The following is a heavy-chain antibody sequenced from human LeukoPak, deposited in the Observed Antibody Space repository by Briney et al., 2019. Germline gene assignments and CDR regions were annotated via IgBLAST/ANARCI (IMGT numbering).Heavy chain of an antibody. V-gene: IGHV4-4*02. CDR1: GGSFSRSNW. CDR2: IYHSGST. CDR3: ARDDRWNYSNY. Sequence: SGTLSLTCAVSGGSFSRSNWWIWVRQPPGKGLEWIGEIYHSGSTNYNPSLKSRVTISVDKSKNQFSLVLSSVTAADTAVYYCARDDRWNYSNYWGQGTLVTVSS. J-gene: IGHJ4*02. D-gene: IGHD1-7*01.